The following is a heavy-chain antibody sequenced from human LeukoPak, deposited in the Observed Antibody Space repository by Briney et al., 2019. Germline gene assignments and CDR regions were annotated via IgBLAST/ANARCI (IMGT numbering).Heavy chain of an antibody. CDR1: GFTFSNYN. CDR2: INTRSTYI. D-gene: IGHD3-10*01. V-gene: IGHV3-21*01. J-gene: IGHJ4*02. Sequence: GVAVRLSCAASGFTFSNYNMNWVRQAPGKGLEWVSCINTRSTYIYYADSVKGRFTISRDNAKNSLYLQINSLRADDTAVYYCAREEEWYASGTYYKGFDSWGQGTLVTVNS. CDR3: AREEEWYASGTYYKGFDS.